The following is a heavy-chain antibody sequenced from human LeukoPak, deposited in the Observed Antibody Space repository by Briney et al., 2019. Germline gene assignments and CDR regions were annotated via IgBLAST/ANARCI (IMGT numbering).Heavy chain of an antibody. CDR3: TTDWMTTVTTRVYYYYGMDV. Sequence: GGPFRLSCAASGLTFRNAWMSWARKAPGKGLEWVGRLKRKPDGGTTDYAAPVKGRFTISRDDSKNTLYLQMNSLKTEDTTVYYCTTDWMTTVTTRVYYYYGMDVWGQGTTVTVSS. J-gene: IGHJ6*02. CDR1: GLTFRNAW. D-gene: IGHD4-11*01. CDR2: LKRKPDGGTT. V-gene: IGHV3-15*01.